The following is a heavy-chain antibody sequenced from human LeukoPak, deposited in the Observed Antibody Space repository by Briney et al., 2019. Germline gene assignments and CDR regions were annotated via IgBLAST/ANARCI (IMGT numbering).Heavy chain of an antibody. V-gene: IGHV3-30*04. J-gene: IGHJ4*02. Sequence: GGSLRLSCAASGFTFSSYAMHWVRQAPGKGLEWVAVISYDGSDKYYADSVEGRFSISRDNSKNTLYLQMNSLRAEDTAVFYCAKEGGLYDSSGYPYFFDYWGQGALVTVSS. D-gene: IGHD3-22*01. CDR3: AKEGGLYDSSGYPYFFDY. CDR1: GFTFSSYA. CDR2: ISYDGSDK.